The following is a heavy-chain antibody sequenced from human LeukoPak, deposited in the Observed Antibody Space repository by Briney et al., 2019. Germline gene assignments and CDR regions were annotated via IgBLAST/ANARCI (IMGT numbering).Heavy chain of an antibody. Sequence: GGSLRLSCAASGFTFSGYWMSWVRQAPGKGLEWVANINQDGSEKYFMDYVKGRFTISRDNAKNSLFLQMNSLRAEDTALYFCARYGGSTDLWGQGTMVTVSS. D-gene: IGHD2-15*01. CDR3: ARYGGSTDL. CDR1: GFTFSGYW. CDR2: INQDGSEK. J-gene: IGHJ3*01. V-gene: IGHV3-7*01.